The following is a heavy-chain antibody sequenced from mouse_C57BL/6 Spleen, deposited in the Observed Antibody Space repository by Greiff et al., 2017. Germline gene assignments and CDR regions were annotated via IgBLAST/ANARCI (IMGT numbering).Heavy chain of an antibody. Sequence: EVKLQESGGDLVKPGGSLKLSCAASGFTFSSYGMSWVRQTPDKRLEWVATISSGGSYTYYPDSVKGRFTISRDNAKNTLYLQMSSLKSEDTAMYYCARHAVYYGSSYFDYWGQGTTLTVSS. CDR3: ARHAVYYGSSYFDY. J-gene: IGHJ2*01. CDR1: GFTFSSYG. CDR2: ISSGGSYT. D-gene: IGHD1-1*01. V-gene: IGHV5-6*01.